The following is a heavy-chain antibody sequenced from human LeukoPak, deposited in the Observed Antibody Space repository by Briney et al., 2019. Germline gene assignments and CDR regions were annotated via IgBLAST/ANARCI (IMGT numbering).Heavy chain of an antibody. Sequence: GGSLRLSCAASGFTFSSYAMHWVRQAPGKGLEWVAVISYDGSNKYYADSVKGRFTISRDNSKNTLYLQMSSLRAEDTAVYYCVKDSFDLAVAGFDYWGQGTLVTVSS. J-gene: IGHJ4*02. CDR1: GFTFSSYA. V-gene: IGHV3-30*14. CDR3: VKDSFDLAVAGFDY. D-gene: IGHD6-19*01. CDR2: ISYDGSNK.